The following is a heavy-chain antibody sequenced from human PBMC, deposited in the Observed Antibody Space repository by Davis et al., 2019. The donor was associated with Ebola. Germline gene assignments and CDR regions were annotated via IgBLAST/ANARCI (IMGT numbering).Heavy chain of an antibody. J-gene: IGHJ4*02. CDR3: ARDSHYYGSGSYPRGFDY. D-gene: IGHD3-10*01. CDR2: IWYDGSNK. CDR1: GFTFSSYG. V-gene: IGHV3-33*01. Sequence: GESLKISCAASGFTFSSYGMHWVRQAPGKGLEWVAVIWYDGSNKYYADSVKGRFTISRDNSKNTLYLQMNSLRAEDTAVYYCARDSHYYGSGSYPRGFDYWGQGTLVTVSS.